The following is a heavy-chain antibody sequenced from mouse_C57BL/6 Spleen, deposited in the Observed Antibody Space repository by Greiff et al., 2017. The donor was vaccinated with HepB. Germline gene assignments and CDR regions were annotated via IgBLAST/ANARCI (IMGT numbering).Heavy chain of an antibody. CDR3: ARNYYGSSYGFAY. CDR1: GFSFTSYG. D-gene: IGHD1-1*01. J-gene: IGHJ3*01. Sequence: VQLQQSGPGLVQPSQSLSITCTVSGFSFTSYGVHWVRQSPGKGLEWLGVIWSGGSTDYNAAFISRLSISKDNSKSQVFFKMNSLQADDPAIYYCARNYYGSSYGFAYWGQGTLVTVSA. CDR2: IWSGGST. V-gene: IGHV2-2*01.